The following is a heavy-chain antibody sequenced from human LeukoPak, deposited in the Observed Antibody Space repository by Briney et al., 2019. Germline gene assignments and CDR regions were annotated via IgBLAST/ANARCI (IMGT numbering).Heavy chain of an antibody. V-gene: IGHV3-7*01. J-gene: IGHJ4*02. CDR2: IKQDGSAK. CDR1: GLTFSSYW. CDR3: ARFSGRN. D-gene: IGHD2-15*01. Sequence: GGSLRLSCAASGLTFSSYWMSWVRQAPGKGLEWVANIKQDGSAKYYVDSVKGRFTISRDNAKNSLYLQMGSLRAEDTAVYYCARFSGRNWGQGTLVTVSS.